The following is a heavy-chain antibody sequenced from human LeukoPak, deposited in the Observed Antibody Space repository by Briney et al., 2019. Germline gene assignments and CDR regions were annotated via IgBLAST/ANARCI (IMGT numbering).Heavy chain of an antibody. V-gene: IGHV3-23*01. Sequence: GGSLRLSCVASGFTFNSYAMSWVRQAPGKGLEWVSGISRSGGNTYYADSVKGRFTISRDNSKNTLYLQMNSLRAEDTAVYYCASRGGYSYGHHYWGQGTLVIVSS. J-gene: IGHJ4*02. CDR3: ASRGGYSYGHHY. D-gene: IGHD5-18*01. CDR1: GFTFNSYA. CDR2: ISRSGGNT.